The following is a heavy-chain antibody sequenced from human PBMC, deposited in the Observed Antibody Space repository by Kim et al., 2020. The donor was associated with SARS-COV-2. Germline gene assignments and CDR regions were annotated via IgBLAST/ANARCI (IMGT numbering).Heavy chain of an antibody. CDR2: INHSGST. V-gene: IGHV4-34*01. CDR1: GGSFSGYY. D-gene: IGHD5-18*01. J-gene: IGHJ4*02. Sequence: SETLSLTCAVYGGSFSGYYWSWIRQPPGKGLEWIGEINHSGSTNYNPSLKSRVTISVDTTKNQFPLKLSSVTAADTAVYYCSSAEKKRGYSYGYWGQGTL. CDR3: SSAEKKRGYSYGY.